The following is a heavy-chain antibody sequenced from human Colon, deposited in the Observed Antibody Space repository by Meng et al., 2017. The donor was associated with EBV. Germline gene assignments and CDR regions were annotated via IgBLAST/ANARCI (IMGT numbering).Heavy chain of an antibody. CDR1: GGSISTSGW. Sequence: EPRPVAGPGLVEPSGTLSLPCAVSGGSISTSGWWSWGRQPPGKGLEWIGEIDRGGGTNYNPSFKSRVTISVDTSNNHFSLKLSYVTAADTAVYYCARVRVIPAAVGFDYWGQGTLVTVSS. D-gene: IGHD2-2*01. J-gene: IGHJ4*02. CDR3: ARVRVIPAAVGFDY. CDR2: IDRGGGT. V-gene: IGHV4-4*02.